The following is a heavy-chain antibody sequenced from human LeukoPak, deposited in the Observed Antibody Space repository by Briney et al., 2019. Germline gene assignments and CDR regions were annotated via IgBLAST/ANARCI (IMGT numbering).Heavy chain of an antibody. V-gene: IGHV3-48*01. CDR2: ISSSSSTI. Sequence: LSGGSLRLSCAASRFTFSSYSMNWIRQAPGKGLEWVSYISSSSSTIYYADSVKGRFTISRDNAKNSLYLQMNSLRAEDTAVYYCARAAKDIVATITEFDYWGQGTLVTVSS. D-gene: IGHD5-12*01. CDR3: ARAAKDIVATITEFDY. J-gene: IGHJ4*02. CDR1: RFTFSSYS.